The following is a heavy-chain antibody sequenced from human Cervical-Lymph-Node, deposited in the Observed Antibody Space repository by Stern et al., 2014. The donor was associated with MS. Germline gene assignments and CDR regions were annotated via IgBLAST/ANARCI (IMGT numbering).Heavy chain of an antibody. D-gene: IGHD4-17*01. Sequence: QLQLQESGPGLVKPSQTLSLTCTVSGGSISSNNSYWSWIRQPPGKGLEWIAYIYYSGSTYYNPSLKSRVTLSVDTSTNQFSLRLSSVTAADTAVYYCARAHYGDYPFYYYGMDVWGQGTTVTVSS. CDR2: IYYSGST. J-gene: IGHJ6*02. V-gene: IGHV4-30-4*01. CDR1: GGSISSNNSY. CDR3: ARAHYGDYPFYYYGMDV.